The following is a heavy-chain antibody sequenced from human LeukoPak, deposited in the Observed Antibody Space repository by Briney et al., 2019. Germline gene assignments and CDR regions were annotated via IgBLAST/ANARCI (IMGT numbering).Heavy chain of an antibody. CDR1: GFTFRKYW. V-gene: IGHV3-74*01. Sequence: GGSLRLSCAASGFTFRKYWLHWVRQAPGKGPVWVSRINDDGSSTSYADSVKGRFTISRDDAKNTLYLQMNSLRAEDTAVYYCVRGGASTWSWGQGTLVTVSS. CDR2: INDDGSST. J-gene: IGHJ5*02. D-gene: IGHD2-15*01. CDR3: VRGGASTWS.